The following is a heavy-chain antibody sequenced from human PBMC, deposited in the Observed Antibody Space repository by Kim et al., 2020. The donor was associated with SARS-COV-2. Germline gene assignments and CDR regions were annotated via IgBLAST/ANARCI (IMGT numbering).Heavy chain of an antibody. CDR1: GFTFSSYG. D-gene: IGHD2-2*01. CDR2: ISYDGSNK. V-gene: IGHV3-30*18. J-gene: IGHJ4*01. CDR3: ANNFYCSSTSCYGIEYY. Sequence: GGSLRLSCAASGFTFSSYGMHWVRQAPGKGLEWVAVISYDGSNKYYADSVKGRFTISRDNSKNTLYLQMNSLRAEDTAVYYCANNFYCSSTSCYGIEYY.